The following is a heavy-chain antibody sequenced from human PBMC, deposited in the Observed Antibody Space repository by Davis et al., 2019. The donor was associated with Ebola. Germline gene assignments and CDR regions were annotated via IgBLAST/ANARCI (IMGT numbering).Heavy chain of an antibody. CDR3: AYLRDYYGSGSPAY. CDR1: GFTFSHYG. Sequence: PGGSLRLSCAASGFTFSHYGMHWVRQAPGKGLEWVSVISYDGSDKFYADYVKGRFTISRDNSKNTLYLQMNSLRADDTAVYYCAYLRDYYGSGSPAYWGQGTLVTVSS. CDR2: ISYDGSDK. V-gene: IGHV3-30*03. D-gene: IGHD3-10*01. J-gene: IGHJ4*02.